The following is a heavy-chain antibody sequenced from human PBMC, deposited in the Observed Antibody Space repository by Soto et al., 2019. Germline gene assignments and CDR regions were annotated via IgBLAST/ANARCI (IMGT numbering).Heavy chain of an antibody. CDR2: IIPMFETV. J-gene: IGHJ6*02. CDR3: ARGLRTGNYGMDV. D-gene: IGHD2-15*01. V-gene: IGHV1-69*01. Sequence: QEQLLQSGAEVRKPGSSVKVSCKASGGTFDNYAVSWVRQAPGQGLEWMGGIIPMFETVNYAQGFQGRLTIAADESTSTAYMELTSLTSADTAIYFCARGLRTGNYGMDVWGQGTTVTVSS. CDR1: GGTFDNYA.